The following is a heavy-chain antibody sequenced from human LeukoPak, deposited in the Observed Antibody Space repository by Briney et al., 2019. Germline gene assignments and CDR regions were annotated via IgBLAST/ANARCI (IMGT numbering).Heavy chain of an antibody. CDR3: ARVCSSTSCYAARTPYYYYYMDV. CDR1: GGTFSSYA. Sequence: SVKVSCKASGGTFSSYAISWVRQAPGQGLEWMGGIIPIFGTANYAQKFQGRVTITADKSTSTAYMELSSLRSEDTAVYYCARVCSSTSCYAARTPYYYYYMDVWGKGTTVTVSS. CDR2: IIPIFGTA. J-gene: IGHJ6*03. D-gene: IGHD2-2*01. V-gene: IGHV1-69*06.